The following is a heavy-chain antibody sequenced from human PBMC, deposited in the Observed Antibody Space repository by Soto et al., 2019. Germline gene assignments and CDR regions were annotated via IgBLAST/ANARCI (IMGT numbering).Heavy chain of an antibody. Sequence: GSLRLSCAASGFIFRDWFMSWIRQPPGKGLEWIGYIYYSGSTNYNPSLKSRVTISVDTSKNQFSLKLSSVTAADTAVYYCARADLHYYDSSGYFDYWGQGTLVTVSS. CDR3: ARADLHYYDSSGYFDY. CDR1: GFIFRDWF. CDR2: IYYSGST. J-gene: IGHJ4*02. D-gene: IGHD3-22*01. V-gene: IGHV4-59*01.